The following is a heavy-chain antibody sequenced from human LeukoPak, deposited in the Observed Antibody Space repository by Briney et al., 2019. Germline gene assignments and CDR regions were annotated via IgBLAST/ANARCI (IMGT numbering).Heavy chain of an antibody. D-gene: IGHD2-21*01. CDR3: ARGLTIPLDV. CDR1: GYTFTVHH. J-gene: IGHJ3*01. Sequence: ASVKVSCKTSGYTFTVHHIHWVRQAPAQGLEWMGWINPNSSGANSAQKFLGRVSMTRDTSISTVYMDLTSLRSDDTAVYYCARGLTIPLDVWGQGTLVTVSS. V-gene: IGHV1-2*02. CDR2: INPNSSGA.